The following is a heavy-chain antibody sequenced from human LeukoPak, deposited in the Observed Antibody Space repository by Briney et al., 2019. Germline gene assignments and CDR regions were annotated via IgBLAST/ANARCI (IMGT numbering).Heavy chain of an antibody. CDR3: AKDANDYGDYGLDY. V-gene: IGHV4-31*03. Sequence: PSQTLSLTCTVSGGSISSGGYYWSWIRQHPGKGLEWIGYIYYSGSTYYNPSLKSRVTISVDTSKNQFSLKLSSVTAADTALYYCAKDANDYGDYGLDYWGQGTLVTVSS. D-gene: IGHD4-17*01. CDR1: GGSISSGGYY. CDR2: IYYSGST. J-gene: IGHJ4*02.